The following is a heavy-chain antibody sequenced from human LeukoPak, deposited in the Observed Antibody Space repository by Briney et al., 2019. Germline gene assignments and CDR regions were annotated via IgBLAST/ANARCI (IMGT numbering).Heavy chain of an antibody. V-gene: IGHV4-39*07. CDR1: GGSISRTNYY. D-gene: IGHD3-22*01. J-gene: IGHJ3*01. Sequence: SETLSLTCTVSGGSISRTNYYWGWIRQPPGKGLEWNGRFYYSGSTYYNASLRSRVTISVDTSKNQFSLKLSSVTAADTAVYYCATTFYYDSSGYIPDALDVWGQGTMVTVSP. CDR3: ATTFYYDSSGYIPDALDV. CDR2: FYYSGST.